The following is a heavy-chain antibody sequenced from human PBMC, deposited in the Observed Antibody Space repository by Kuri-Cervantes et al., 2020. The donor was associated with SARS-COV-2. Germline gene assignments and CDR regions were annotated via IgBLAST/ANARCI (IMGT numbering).Heavy chain of an antibody. CDR3: ARVSSSSSPAFDI. V-gene: IGHV3-7*01. D-gene: IGHD6-6*01. CDR1: GFTFSSYW. J-gene: IGHJ3*02. CDR2: IKQDGSEK. Sequence: LSLTCAASGFTFSSYWMSWVRQAPGKGLEWVANIKQDGSEKYYVDSEKGRFTISRDNAKNSLYLQMNSLKAEDTAVYYCARVSSSSSPAFDIWGQGTMITVSS.